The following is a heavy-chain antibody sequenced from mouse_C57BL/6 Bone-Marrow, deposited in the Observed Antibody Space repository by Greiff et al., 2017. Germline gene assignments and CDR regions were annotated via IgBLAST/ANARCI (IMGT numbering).Heavy chain of an antibody. J-gene: IGHJ4*01. CDR3: ARIVYSNYAMDY. V-gene: IGHV8-8*01. CDR1: GFSLRTFGMG. D-gene: IGHD2-5*01. CDR2: IWWDDDK. Sequence: QVTLKEPGPGILQPSQTLSLTCSSSGFSLRTFGMGVGWIRQPSGKGLEWLAHIWWDDDKYYNPAPKSRLPLSKNTSKNQVFLKIANVDTADTATYYCARIVYSNYAMDYWGPGTSVTVSS.